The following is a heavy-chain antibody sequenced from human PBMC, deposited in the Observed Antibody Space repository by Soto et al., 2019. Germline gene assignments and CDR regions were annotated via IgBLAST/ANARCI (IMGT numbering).Heavy chain of an antibody. V-gene: IGHV2-5*01. CDR1: GFSLSTSGLG. J-gene: IGHJ6*02. CDR3: AHTGYYYGMDV. CDR2: IYWNDDK. Sequence: QITLKESGPTLVKPTQTLTLTCTFSGFSLSTSGLGVGWIRQPPGKALEWLALIYWNDDKRYSPSLKSRLTITKDTSKNQVVLTMTNMDPVDTATYCCAHTGYYYGMDVWGQGTTVTVSS.